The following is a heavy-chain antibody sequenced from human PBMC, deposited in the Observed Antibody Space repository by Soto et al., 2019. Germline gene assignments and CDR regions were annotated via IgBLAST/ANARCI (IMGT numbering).Heavy chain of an antibody. D-gene: IGHD6-13*01. J-gene: IGHJ5*02. CDR3: ARDLAAGDL. CDR2: INPMGGST. V-gene: IGHV1-46*01. Sequence: QEQLVQSGAEVKEPGASVKVSCKASGYTFINYYIHWVRQAPGQGLEWMAIINPMGGSTNYAQEFQGRVTLTSDTSTSTVYMELSSLRFEDTALFYCARDLAAGDLWGQATLVTVSS. CDR1: GYTFINYY.